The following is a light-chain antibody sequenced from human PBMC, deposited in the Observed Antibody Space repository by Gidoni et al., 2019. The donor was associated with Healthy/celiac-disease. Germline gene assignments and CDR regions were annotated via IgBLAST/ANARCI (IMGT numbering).Light chain of an antibody. CDR3: QQRSNWPPIT. Sequence: EIVLTQSPATLSVSPGERATLSCRASPSVSSYLAWYQQKPGQAPRLLIYDASNRATGIPARFSGSGSGTDFTLTISSLEPEDFAVYYCQQRSNWPPITFGQXTRLEIK. CDR2: DAS. CDR1: PSVSSY. J-gene: IGKJ5*01. V-gene: IGKV3-11*01.